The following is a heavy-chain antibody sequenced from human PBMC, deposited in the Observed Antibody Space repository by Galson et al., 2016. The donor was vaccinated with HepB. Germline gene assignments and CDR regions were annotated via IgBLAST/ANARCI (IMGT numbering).Heavy chain of an antibody. D-gene: IGHD6-13*01. CDR2: IYSGGST. V-gene: IGHV3-53*01. CDR3: AREAIAAAGTHDAFDI. J-gene: IGHJ3*02. Sequence: SLRLSCAASGFSVSSNYIIWVRRAPGKGLEWVSAIYSGGSTYYADAVKGHFTVSRDNPKNTVYLQMNSLRAEDTAVYYCAREAIAAAGTHDAFDIWGQGTMVTVCS. CDR1: GFSVSSNY.